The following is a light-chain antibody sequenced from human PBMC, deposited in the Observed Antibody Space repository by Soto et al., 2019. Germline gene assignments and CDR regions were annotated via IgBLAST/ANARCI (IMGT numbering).Light chain of an antibody. Sequence: EMRPSQWSVPASVGDRVTITCRASQGINNWLAWYHQKPGRAPKLLIYAISSLQSGVPSRFSGSGSGTDLTLTVSRLQPEDCASDVCQQSLTLPLTFCGGTKVDIK. J-gene: IGKJ4*01. V-gene: IGKV1-12*01. CDR1: QGINNW. CDR3: QQSLTLPLT. CDR2: AIS.